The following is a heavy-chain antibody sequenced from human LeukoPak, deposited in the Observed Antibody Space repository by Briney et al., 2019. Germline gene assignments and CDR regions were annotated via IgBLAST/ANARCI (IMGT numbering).Heavy chain of an antibody. J-gene: IGHJ5*02. V-gene: IGHV4-39*07. CDR3: ARDLQCSSTSCYLNWFDP. D-gene: IGHD2-2*01. CDR1: GGSISSSSYY. CDR2: IYYSGST. Sequence: PSETLSLTCTVSGGSISSSSYYWGWIRQPPGKGLEWIGSIYYSGSTYYNPSLKSRVTISVDTSKNQLSLKLSSVTAADTAVYYCARDLQCSSTSCYLNWFDPWGQGTLVTVSS.